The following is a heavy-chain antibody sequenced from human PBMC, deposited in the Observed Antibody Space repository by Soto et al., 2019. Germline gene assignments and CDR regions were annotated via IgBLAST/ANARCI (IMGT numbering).Heavy chain of an antibody. V-gene: IGHV6-1*01. J-gene: IGHJ4*02. CDR2: TYYRSKWYN. CDR1: GDSVSSNSAA. CDR3: ARTGNDGYDFSAYYFDY. Sequence: SQTLSLTFAISGDSVSSNSAAWNWIRQSPSRGLEWLGRTYYRSKWYNDYAVSVKSRITINPNTSKNQFSLQLNSVTPEDTAVYYCARTGNDGYDFSAYYFDYWGQGTLVTVSS. D-gene: IGHD5-12*01.